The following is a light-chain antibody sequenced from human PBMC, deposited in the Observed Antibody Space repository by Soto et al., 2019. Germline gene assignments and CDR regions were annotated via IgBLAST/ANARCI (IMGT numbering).Light chain of an antibody. CDR2: QAS. CDR3: QQYKTFRT. J-gene: IGKJ1*01. Sequence: DIQMTQSPSTLSASVGDRVTITCRASQSISDWLAWHQQKPGKAPKLLMYQASILETGVPSRFSGSGSGTEFTLTISSLQPDDFGTYYCQQYKTFRTFGQGTKVDIK. CDR1: QSISDW. V-gene: IGKV1-5*03.